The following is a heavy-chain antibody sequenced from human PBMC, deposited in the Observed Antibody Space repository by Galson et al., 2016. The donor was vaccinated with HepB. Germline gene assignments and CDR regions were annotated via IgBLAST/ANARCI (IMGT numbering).Heavy chain of an antibody. CDR2: DSMDGRRK. D-gene: IGHD2/OR15-2a*01. CDR1: GFLFRSYG. CDR3: AKRHEYCPPVGCSVDS. V-gene: IGHV3-30*18. J-gene: IGHJ4*02. Sequence: SLRLSCAGSGFLFRSYGMHWVRQAPGKGLEWVAADSMDGRRKFYSDSVKGRFTISRDNSNNMLFLQVDSLRPDDTAVYYCAKRHEYCPPVGCSVDSWGQGTLVSVSS.